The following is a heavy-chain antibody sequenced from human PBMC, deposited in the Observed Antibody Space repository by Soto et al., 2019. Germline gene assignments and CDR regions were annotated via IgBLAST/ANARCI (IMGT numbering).Heavy chain of an antibody. Sequence: ESGGGVVQPGRSLRLSCAASGFTFSSYGMHWVRQAPGKGLEWVAVISYDGSNKYYADSVKGRFTISRDNSKNTLYLQMNSLRAEDTAVYYCAKDKGYGSGSYYILHYWGQGTLVTVSS. CDR3: AKDKGYGSGSYYILHY. V-gene: IGHV3-30*18. CDR1: GFTFSSYG. CDR2: ISYDGSNK. J-gene: IGHJ4*02. D-gene: IGHD3-10*01.